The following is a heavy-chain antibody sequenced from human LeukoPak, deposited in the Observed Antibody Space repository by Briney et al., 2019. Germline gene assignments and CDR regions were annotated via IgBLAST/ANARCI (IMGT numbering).Heavy chain of an antibody. D-gene: IGHD3-22*01. CDR1: GFTFSSYA. Sequence: PGGSLRLSCAASGFTFSSYAMSWVRQAPGKGLEWVSGISWNSGSIGYADSVKGRFTISRDNAKNSLYLQMNSLRAEDTALYYCARDYDSSGRPLYYFDYWGQGTLVTVSS. V-gene: IGHV3-9*01. J-gene: IGHJ4*02. CDR2: ISWNSGSI. CDR3: ARDYDSSGRPLYYFDY.